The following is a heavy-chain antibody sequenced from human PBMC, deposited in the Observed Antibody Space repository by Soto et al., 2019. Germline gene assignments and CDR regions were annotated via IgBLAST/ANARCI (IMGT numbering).Heavy chain of an antibody. CDR1: GFTFSSYG. Sequence: QVQLVESGGGVVQPGRSLRLSCAASGFTFSSYGMHWVRQAPGKGLEWVAVIWYDGINKYYADSVKGRFTISRDNSKNTLYLQMNSLRAEDTAVYYCARDIHDSSGYYYLPEGEADYWGQGTLVTVSS. D-gene: IGHD3-22*01. CDR3: ARDIHDSSGYYYLPEGEADY. J-gene: IGHJ4*02. V-gene: IGHV3-33*01. CDR2: IWYDGINK.